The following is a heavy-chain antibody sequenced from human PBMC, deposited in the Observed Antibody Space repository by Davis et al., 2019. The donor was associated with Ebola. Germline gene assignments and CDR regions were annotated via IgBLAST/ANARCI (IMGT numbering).Heavy chain of an antibody. CDR2: ISSSSSYI. Sequence: WGSLRLSCAASGFTFSSYSMNWVRQAQGKGLEWVSSISSSSSYIYYADSVKGRFTIPRDNAKNSLYLQMNSLRDEDTAVYYCARDRYYYGSGSYGDWGQGTLVTVSS. V-gene: IGHV3-21*01. D-gene: IGHD3-10*01. CDR3: ARDRYYYGSGSYGD. J-gene: IGHJ4*02. CDR1: GFTFSSYS.